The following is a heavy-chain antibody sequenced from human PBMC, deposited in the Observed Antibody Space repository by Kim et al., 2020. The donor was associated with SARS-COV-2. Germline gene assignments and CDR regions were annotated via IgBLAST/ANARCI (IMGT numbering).Heavy chain of an antibody. CDR3: VRDYRYALDY. Sequence: GGSLGLSCAASGFTFSTYSVNWVRQAPGKGLEWISYISSSSSTIYYADSVKGRFTISRDNDKNSLYLQMNSLRDDDTAIYYCVRDYRYALDYWGQGTLVT. J-gene: IGHJ4*02. CDR1: GFTFSTYS. V-gene: IGHV3-48*02. CDR2: ISSSSSTI. D-gene: IGHD5-18*01.